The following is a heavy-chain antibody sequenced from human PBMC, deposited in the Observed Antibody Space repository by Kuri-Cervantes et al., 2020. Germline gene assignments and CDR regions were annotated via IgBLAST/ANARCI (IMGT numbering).Heavy chain of an antibody. V-gene: IGHV3-30-3*01. Sequence: GESLKISCAASGFTFSSYAMHWVRQAPGKGLEWVAVISYDGSNKYYADSVKGRFTISRDNSKNTLYLQMNSLRAEDTAVYYCARGRRPARSYNWNYWGESRFDPWGQGTLVTVSS. CDR1: GFTFSSYA. CDR2: ISYDGSNK. CDR3: ARGRRPARSYNWNYWGESRFDP. J-gene: IGHJ5*02. D-gene: IGHD1-7*01.